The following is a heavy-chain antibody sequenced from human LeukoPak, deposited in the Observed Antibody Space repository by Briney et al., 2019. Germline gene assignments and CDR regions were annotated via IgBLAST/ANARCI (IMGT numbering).Heavy chain of an antibody. Sequence: PGGSLRLSCAASGFTFSSYSMDWVRQAPGKGLEWVSSISSSSSYIYYADSVKGRFTISRDNAKNSLYLQMNSLRAEDTAVYYCAREGTYYDILTGGCYYMDVWGKGTTVTVSS. CDR2: ISSSSSYI. D-gene: IGHD3-9*01. CDR3: AREGTYYDILTGGCYYMDV. V-gene: IGHV3-21*01. CDR1: GFTFSSYS. J-gene: IGHJ6*03.